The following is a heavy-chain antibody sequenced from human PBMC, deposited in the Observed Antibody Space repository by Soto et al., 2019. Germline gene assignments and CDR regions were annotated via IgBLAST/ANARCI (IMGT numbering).Heavy chain of an antibody. D-gene: IGHD2-2*01. Sequence: HPGGSLRLSCAASGFTFSRHWMHWVRQAPGKGLVWVSRINRDGSSIAYADSVKGRFTISRDNAKNSLYLQMNSLRAEDTAVYYCARDGGYCSSTSCYSWFDPWGQGTLVTVSS. CDR2: INRDGSSI. CDR3: ARDGGYCSSTSCYSWFDP. V-gene: IGHV3-74*03. CDR1: GFTFSRHW. J-gene: IGHJ5*02.